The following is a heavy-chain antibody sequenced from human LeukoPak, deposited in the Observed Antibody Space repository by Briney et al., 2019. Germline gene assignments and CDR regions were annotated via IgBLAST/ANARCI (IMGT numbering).Heavy chain of an antibody. Sequence: SETLSLTCAVYGGSFSVYYWSWIRQPPGKGLEWIGEINHSGSTNYNPSLKSRVTISVDTSKNQFSLKLSSVTAADTAVYYCARLTARDYYYMDVWGKGTTVTVSS. J-gene: IGHJ6*03. CDR2: INHSGST. CDR1: GGSFSVYY. V-gene: IGHV4-34*01. D-gene: IGHD2-21*02. CDR3: ARLTARDYYYMDV.